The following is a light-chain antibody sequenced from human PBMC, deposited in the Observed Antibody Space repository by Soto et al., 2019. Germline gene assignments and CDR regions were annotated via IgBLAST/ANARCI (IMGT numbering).Light chain of an antibody. CDR1: HSVSSSY. CDR3: QQYGGSPQYT. V-gene: IGKV3-20*01. J-gene: IGKJ2*01. CDR2: GAA. Sequence: IVLTQSPGTLSLSPGERATLSCRASHSVSSSYLAWYHQKPGHGPRLLIYGAASRATGIPDRFSGSGSGTEFSLAISRLEPEDFAVYYCQQYGGSPQYTFGQGTKLEIK.